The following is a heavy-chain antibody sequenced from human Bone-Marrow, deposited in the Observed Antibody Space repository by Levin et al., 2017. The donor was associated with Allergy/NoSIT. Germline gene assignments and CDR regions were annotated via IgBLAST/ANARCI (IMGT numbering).Heavy chain of an antibody. CDR1: GFTFSNHA. J-gene: IGHJ6*02. D-gene: IGHD2-15*01. CDR3: AKDIHYCSGGSCYSLDHYYYGLDV. CDR2: ISGSGGKT. Sequence: LSLTCAASGFTFSNHAMSWVRQAPGKGLEWVSAISGSGGKTYYADSVKGRFTISRDNSKNTLYLHMNSLRAEDTAIYYCAKDIHYCSGGSCYSLDHYYYGLDVWGQGTTVTVSS. V-gene: IGHV3-23*01.